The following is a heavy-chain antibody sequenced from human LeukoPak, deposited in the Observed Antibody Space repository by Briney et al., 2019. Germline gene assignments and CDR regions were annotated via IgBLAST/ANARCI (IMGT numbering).Heavy chain of an antibody. Sequence: GGSLRLSCVASGFTFSTSWVTWVRQAPGKGLEWLANIDKHGSRKYYVDSVKGRFDISRDYASNSVFLQMGSLRAEDTSVYYCARDAGWGYYDLWGQGTPVTVSS. D-gene: IGHD1-26*01. J-gene: IGHJ4*02. V-gene: IGHV3-7*01. CDR2: IDKHGSRK. CDR3: ARDAGWGYYDL. CDR1: GFTFSTSW.